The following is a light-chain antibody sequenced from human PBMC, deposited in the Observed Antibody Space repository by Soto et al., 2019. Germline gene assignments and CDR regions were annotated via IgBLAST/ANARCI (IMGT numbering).Light chain of an antibody. Sequence: QSVLNQPPSASGTPGQRVTIFCSGSSSNIGSNTVNWYQQLPGTAPKLVIYSNNQRPSGVPDRFSGSKSGTSASLAISGLQSEDEADYYCVAWDDSLNGYVAFGGGTKSPS. V-gene: IGLV1-44*01. J-gene: IGLJ2*01. CDR2: SNN. CDR1: SSNIGSNT. CDR3: VAWDDSLNGYVA.